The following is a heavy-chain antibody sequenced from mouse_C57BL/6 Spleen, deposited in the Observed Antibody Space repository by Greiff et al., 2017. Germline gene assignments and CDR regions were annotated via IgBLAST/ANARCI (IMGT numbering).Heavy chain of an antibody. Sequence: EVKLVESEGGLVQPGSSMKLSCTASGFTFSDYYMAWVRQVPEKGLEWVANINYDGSSTYYLDSLKSRFIISRDNAKNILYLQMSSLKSEDTATYYCARADDALFDYWGQGTTLTVSS. CDR1: GFTFSDYY. V-gene: IGHV5-16*01. J-gene: IGHJ2*01. CDR3: ARADDALFDY. CDR2: INYDGSST. D-gene: IGHD2-3*01.